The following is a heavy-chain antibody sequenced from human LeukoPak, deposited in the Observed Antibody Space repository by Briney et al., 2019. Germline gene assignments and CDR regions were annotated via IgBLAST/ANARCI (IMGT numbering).Heavy chain of an antibody. CDR1: GYTFTSYD. CDR2: MNPNSGNT. V-gene: IGHV1-8*01. J-gene: IGHJ4*02. CDR3: ARGRVWFGELLYEY. D-gene: IGHD3-10*01. Sequence: GASVNVSCKASGYTFTSYDINWVRQATGQGLEWMGWMNPNSGNTGYAQKFQGRVTMTRNTSISTAYMELSSLRSEDTAVYCCARGRVWFGELLYEYWGQGTLVTVSS.